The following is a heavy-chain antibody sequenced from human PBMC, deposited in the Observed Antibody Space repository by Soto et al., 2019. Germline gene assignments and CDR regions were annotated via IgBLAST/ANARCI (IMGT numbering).Heavy chain of an antibody. V-gene: IGHV1-46*01. Sequence: ASVKVSCKASGYTFTSYYMHWVRQAPGQGLEWMGIINPSGGSTSYAQKFQGRVTMTRDTSTSTAYMELSSLRSEDTAVYYCARRMSSGYYSKSPFDYWGQGTLVTVSS. CDR2: INPSGGST. D-gene: IGHD3-22*01. CDR1: GYTFTSYY. J-gene: IGHJ4*02. CDR3: ARRMSSGYYSKSPFDY.